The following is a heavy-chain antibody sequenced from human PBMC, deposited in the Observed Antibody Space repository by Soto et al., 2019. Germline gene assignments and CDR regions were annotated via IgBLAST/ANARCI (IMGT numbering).Heavy chain of an antibody. CDR3: AKDLWKRADYGDNYYYYYYMDV. CDR1: GFTFSSYA. V-gene: IGHV3-23*01. CDR2: ISGSGGST. J-gene: IGHJ6*03. D-gene: IGHD4-17*01. Sequence: PGGSLRLSCAASGFTFSSYAMSWVRQAPGKGLEWVSAISGSGGSTYYADSVKGRFTISRDNSKNTLYLQMNSLRAEDTAVYYCAKDLWKRADYGDNYYYYYYMDVWGKGTTVTVSS.